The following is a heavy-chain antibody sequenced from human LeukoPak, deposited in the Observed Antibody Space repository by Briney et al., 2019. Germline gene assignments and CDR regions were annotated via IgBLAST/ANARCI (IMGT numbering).Heavy chain of an antibody. V-gene: IGHV3-7*01. D-gene: IGHD2-8*01. CDR2: IKPDGSAQ. CDR3: AKDISVVLMVYALDY. J-gene: IGHJ4*02. Sequence: GGSLRLSCAASGFTFSNSWMSWVRQAPGKGLEWVATIKPDGSAQYYVDSVKGRFTISRDNSKNTLYLQMNSLRAEDTAVYYCAKDISVVLMVYALDYWGQGTLVTVSS. CDR1: GFTFSNSW.